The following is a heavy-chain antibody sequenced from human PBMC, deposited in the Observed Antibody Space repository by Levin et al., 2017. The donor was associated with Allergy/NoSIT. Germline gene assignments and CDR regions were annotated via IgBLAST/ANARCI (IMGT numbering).Heavy chain of an antibody. CDR2: INHSGST. V-gene: IGHV4-34*01. D-gene: IGHD6-13*01. Sequence: PSETLSLTCAVYGGSFSGYYWSWIRQPPGKGLEWIGEINHSGSTNYNPSLKSRVTISVDTSKNQFSLKLSSVTAADTAVYYCARSGNRQQLVRGYFLWGQGTLVTVSS. J-gene: IGHJ4*02. CDR1: GGSFSGYY. CDR3: ARSGNRQQLVRGYFL.